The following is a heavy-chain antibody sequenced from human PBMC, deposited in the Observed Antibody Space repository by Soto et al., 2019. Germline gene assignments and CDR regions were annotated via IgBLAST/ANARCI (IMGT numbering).Heavy chain of an antibody. J-gene: IGHJ6*02. CDR1: GYTFTSYG. D-gene: IGHD6-13*01. CDR3: ARDRIDLGAEAVSLHYYYYGMDV. Sequence: QVQLVQSGAEVKKPGASVKVSCKASGYTFTSYGISWVRQAPGQGLEWMGWISAYNGNTNYAQKLQGRVTMTTDTSTSTAYMEMRSLRADDTAVYYCARDRIDLGAEAVSLHYYYYGMDVWGQGTTVTVSS. CDR2: ISAYNGNT. V-gene: IGHV1-18*01.